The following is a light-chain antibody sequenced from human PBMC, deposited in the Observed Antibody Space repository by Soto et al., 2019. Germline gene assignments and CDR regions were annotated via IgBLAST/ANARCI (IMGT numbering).Light chain of an antibody. Sequence: QPVLTQPASVSGSPGQSITISCTGSSSDVGGSNFVSWYQQHPGKAPKLIIYDVTNRPSGVSVRFSGSKSGNTASLTISGLQVEDEADYYCSSYRSSSKLVLFGGGTKLTVL. CDR1: SSDVGGSNF. CDR3: SSYRSSSKLVL. V-gene: IGLV2-14*03. CDR2: DVT. J-gene: IGLJ2*01.